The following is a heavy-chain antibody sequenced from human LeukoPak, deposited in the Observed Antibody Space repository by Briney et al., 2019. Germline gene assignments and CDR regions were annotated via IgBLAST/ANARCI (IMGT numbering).Heavy chain of an antibody. D-gene: IGHD4-17*01. CDR2: ISYDGSNK. CDR3: ARDRDYGDYGGYFDY. V-gene: IGHV3-30-3*01. J-gene: IGHJ4*02. Sequence: RPGRSLRLSCAASGFTFSSYAMHWVRQAPGKGLEWVAVISYDGSNKYYADSVKGRFTISRDNSKNTLYLQTNSLRAEDTAVYYCARDRDYGDYGGYFDYWGQGTLVTVSS. CDR1: GFTFSSYA.